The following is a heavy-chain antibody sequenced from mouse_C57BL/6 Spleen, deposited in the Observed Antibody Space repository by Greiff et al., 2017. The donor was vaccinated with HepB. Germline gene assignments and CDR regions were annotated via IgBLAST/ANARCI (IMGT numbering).Heavy chain of an antibody. CDR2: IWWNDDK. J-gene: IGHJ2*01. V-gene: IGHV8-5*01. CDR3: AQISDGYYFDY. D-gene: IGHD2-3*01. CDR1: GFSLSTSNMG. Sequence: ESGPGILQPSQTLSLTCSFSGFSLSTSNMGIGWIRQPSGKGLEWLAHIWWNDDKYYNPYLKSRLTISKDTSNNPVFLKITSVDTADTATDYCAQISDGYYFDYWGQGTTLTVSS.